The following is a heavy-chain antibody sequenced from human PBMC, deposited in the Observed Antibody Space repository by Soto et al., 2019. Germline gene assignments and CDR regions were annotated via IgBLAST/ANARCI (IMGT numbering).Heavy chain of an antibody. CDR3: AGFGGGVVPADFDY. V-gene: IGHV4-34*01. CDR2: INHSGST. CDR1: GGSFSGYY. J-gene: IGHJ4*02. D-gene: IGHD2-2*01. Sequence: SETLSLTXAVYGGSFSGYYWSWIRQPPGKGLEWIGEINHSGSTNYDPSLKSRVTISVDTSKNQFSLKLSSVTAADTAVYYCAGFGGGVVPADFDYWGQGTLVTAPQ.